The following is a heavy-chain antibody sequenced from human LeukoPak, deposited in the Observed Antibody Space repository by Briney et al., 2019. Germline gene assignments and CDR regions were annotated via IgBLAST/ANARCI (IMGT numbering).Heavy chain of an antibody. CDR3: ARAWGGDSSGYYQGGFDY. D-gene: IGHD3-22*01. CDR2: INPIFGTA. CDR1: GGTFSTYS. Sequence: SVKVSCKASGGTFSTYSISWVRQAPGQGLEWMGRINPIFGTANYAQKFHGRVTITTDESTNTAYMELSSLTSEDTAVYYCARAWGGDSSGYYQGGFDYWGQGTLVTVSS. J-gene: IGHJ4*02. V-gene: IGHV1-69*05.